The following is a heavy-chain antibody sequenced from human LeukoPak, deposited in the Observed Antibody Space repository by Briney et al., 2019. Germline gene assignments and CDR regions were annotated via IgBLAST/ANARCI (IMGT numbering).Heavy chain of an antibody. J-gene: IGHJ2*01. CDR2: ISYDGSTK. Sequence: GGSLRLSCTASGFTFSTYGMHWVRQAPGKGLEWVTLISYDGSTKYYSDSVKGRFTISRDNSKNTLYLQMNSLRAEDTAVYYCAKARVTMIVVVIGFDLWGRGTLVTVSS. V-gene: IGHV3-30*18. CDR1: GFTFSTYG. CDR3: AKARVTMIVVVIGFDL. D-gene: IGHD3-22*01.